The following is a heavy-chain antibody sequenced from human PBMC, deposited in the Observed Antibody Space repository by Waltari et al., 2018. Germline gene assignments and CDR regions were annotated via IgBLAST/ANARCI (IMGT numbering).Heavy chain of an antibody. J-gene: IGHJ4*02. CDR1: GFTFSSYW. CDR2: INSDGSST. CDR3: ARRVPEWGLDY. D-gene: IGHD3-3*01. V-gene: IGHV3-74*01. Sequence: EVQLVESGGGLVQPGGSLSLSCAAAGFTFSSYWMPWVRQAPGKGLVWVSRINSDGSSTSYADSVKGRFTISRDNAKNTLYLQMNSLRAEDTAVYYCARRVPEWGLDYWGQGTLVTVSS.